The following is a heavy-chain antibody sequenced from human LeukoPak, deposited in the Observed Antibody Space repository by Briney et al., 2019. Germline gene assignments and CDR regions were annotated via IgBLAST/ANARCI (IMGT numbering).Heavy chain of an antibody. J-gene: IGHJ3*02. CDR3: ARKLLLGGNAFDI. Sequence: SETLSLTCTVSGGSISGSSYYWGWIRQPPGKGLEWIGRIYYSGSNYYDPYLKSRVTISVDTSKNQFSLKLSSVTAADTAVYYCARKLLLGGNAFDIWGQGTMVTVSS. V-gene: IGHV4-39*01. CDR2: IYYSGSN. D-gene: IGHD2-2*01. CDR1: GGSISGSSYY.